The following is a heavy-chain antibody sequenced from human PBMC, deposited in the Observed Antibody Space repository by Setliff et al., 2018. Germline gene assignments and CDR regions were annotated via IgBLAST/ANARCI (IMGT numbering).Heavy chain of an antibody. CDR1: GFTFSSYT. J-gene: IGHJ1*01. V-gene: IGHV3-48*03. Sequence: GGSLRLSCAASGFTFSSYTMNWVRQGPGKGLEWVAYISSSGSIYYANSVKGRFTISRDNAKNSLYLQMNSLRAEDTAVYYCAREGSIGWSQYFHHWGQGTPVTVSS. CDR2: ISSSGSI. CDR3: AREGSIGWSQYFHH. D-gene: IGHD6-19*01.